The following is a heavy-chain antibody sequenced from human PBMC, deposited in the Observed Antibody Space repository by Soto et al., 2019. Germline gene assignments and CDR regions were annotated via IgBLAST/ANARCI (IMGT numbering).Heavy chain of an antibody. Sequence: GESLKISCKGSGYRFTNYWIAWVRQMPGKGLEWMGIFYPGDSDTRYSPSFQGQVTISADRSTSTAYLQWRSLKASDSAMYYCARQGNGAEGFDYWGQGTLVTVSS. CDR3: ARQGNGAEGFDY. V-gene: IGHV5-51*01. D-gene: IGHD4-17*01. CDR2: FYPGDSDT. CDR1: GYRFTNYW. J-gene: IGHJ4*02.